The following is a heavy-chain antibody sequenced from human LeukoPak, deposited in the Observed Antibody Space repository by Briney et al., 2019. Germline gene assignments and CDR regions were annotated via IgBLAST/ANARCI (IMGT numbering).Heavy chain of an antibody. CDR1: GFTFSSYS. CDR2: ISSSSSAI. J-gene: IGHJ4*02. D-gene: IGHD6-13*01. CDR3: ARVYSSSWPDY. V-gene: IGHV3-48*01. Sequence: GGSLRLSCAASGFTFSSYSMNWVRQAPGKGLEWVSYISSSSSAIYYADSVKGRFTISRDNAKNSLYLQMNSLRAEDTAVYYCARVYSSSWPDYWGQGTLVTVSS.